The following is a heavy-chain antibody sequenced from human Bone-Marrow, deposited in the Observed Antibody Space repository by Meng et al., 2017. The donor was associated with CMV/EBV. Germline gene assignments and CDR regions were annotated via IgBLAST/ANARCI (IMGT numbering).Heavy chain of an antibody. CDR3: ARAAVGECVDCGMDV. CDR2: IIPILGLA. Sequence: SVKVSCKTSEYNFNAYYIHWVRQAPGQGLEWMGGIIPILGLANYAQKFQGRVTITADKSTSTAYMELSSLRSEDTAVYYCARAAVGECVDCGMDVWGQGTTVTVSS. D-gene: IGHD3-16*01. CDR1: EYNFNAYY. J-gene: IGHJ6*02. V-gene: IGHV1-69*10.